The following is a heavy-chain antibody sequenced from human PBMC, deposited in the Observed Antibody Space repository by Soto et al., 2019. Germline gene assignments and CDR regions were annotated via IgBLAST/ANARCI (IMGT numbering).Heavy chain of an antibody. CDR3: ARVRNPPKDIVVVPEFQH. V-gene: IGHV3-7*01. J-gene: IGHJ1*01. CDR2: IKQDGSEK. CDR1: GFTFSSYW. Sequence: EVQLVESGGGLVQPGGSLRLSCAASGFTFSSYWMSWVRQAPGKGLEWVANIKQDGSEKYYVDCVKGRFTISRDNAKNSLYLQMNSLRAEDTAVYYCARVRNPPKDIVVVPEFQHWGQGTLVTVSS. D-gene: IGHD2-2*01.